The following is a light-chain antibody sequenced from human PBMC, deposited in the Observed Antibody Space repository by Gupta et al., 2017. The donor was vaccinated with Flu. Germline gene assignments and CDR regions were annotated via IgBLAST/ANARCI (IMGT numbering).Light chain of an antibody. CDR2: DAS. V-gene: IGKV1-33*01. CDR1: HDINNY. Sequence: DIQLTQSPSSLSASVGDRVTITCQASHDINNYLNWFQQKTGKAPELLIYDASIVEAGVPSRFSGSGSGTDFTLTISSLQPEDIAIYYCQQYDNQPYTFGRGTKLEIK. CDR3: QQYDNQPYT. J-gene: IGKJ2*01.